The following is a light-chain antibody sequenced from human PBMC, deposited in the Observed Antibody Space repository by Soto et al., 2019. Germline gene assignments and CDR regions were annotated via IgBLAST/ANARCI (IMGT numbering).Light chain of an antibody. J-gene: IGKJ1*01. V-gene: IGKV3-15*01. CDR2: GAA. CDR1: QSVSSD. CDR3: QQYDNWPPT. Sequence: IVMTQSPATLSVSPGERATLSCRASQSVSSDLAWYQHKPGQAPRLLIYGAATRATGIPARFSGRGSGTEFTLTISSLQSVDFAVYYCQQYDNWPPTFGQGPKVEIK.